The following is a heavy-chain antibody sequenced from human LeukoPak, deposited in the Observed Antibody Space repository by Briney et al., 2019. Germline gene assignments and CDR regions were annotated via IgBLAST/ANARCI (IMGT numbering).Heavy chain of an antibody. CDR3: GSGTYYFDY. J-gene: IGHJ4*02. Sequence: PGGSLRLSCAASGFTFSSYWMSWVRQAPGKGLERVANIKQDGSEKYYVDSVKGRFTISRDNAKNSLYLQMNSLRAEDTAVYYCGSGTYYFDYWGQGTLVTVSS. D-gene: IGHD3-10*01. CDR1: GFTFSSYW. CDR2: IKQDGSEK. V-gene: IGHV3-7*01.